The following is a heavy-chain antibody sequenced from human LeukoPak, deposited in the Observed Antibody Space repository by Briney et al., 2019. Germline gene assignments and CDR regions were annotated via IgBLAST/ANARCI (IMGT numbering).Heavy chain of an antibody. CDR1: GGTFSRYA. V-gene: IGHV1-69*13. J-gene: IGHJ4*02. CDR3: ASRSGDYDVDY. CDR2: IIPIFGTA. Sequence: SVKVFYKASGGTFSRYAVRWVRQAPGQGLEWMGGIIPIFGTANYAQKFQGRVTITADESTSTAYMELSSLRSEDTAVYYCASRSGDYDVDYWGVGTLVTVSS. D-gene: IGHD4-17*01.